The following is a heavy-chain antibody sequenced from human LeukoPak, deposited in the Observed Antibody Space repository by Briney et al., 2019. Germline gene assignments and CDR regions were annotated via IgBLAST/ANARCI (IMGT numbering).Heavy chain of an antibody. CDR2: MSSSSGTI. CDR1: GFTFSTYA. Sequence: PGGSLRLSCAASGFTFSTYAMSWVRQSPGKGLKGMSYMSSSSGTIDYADSVKGRVTISKEKAKNSLYLQMNSLRDEDTAVYYCARHGFDYWGQGTLVTVSS. V-gene: IGHV3-48*02. J-gene: IGHJ4*02. CDR3: ARHGFDY.